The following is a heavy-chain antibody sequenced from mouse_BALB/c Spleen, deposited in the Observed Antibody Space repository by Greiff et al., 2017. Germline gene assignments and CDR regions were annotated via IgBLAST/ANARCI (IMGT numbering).Heavy chain of an antibody. Sequence: DVKLQESGPGLVKPSQSLSLTCTVTGYSITSDYAWNWIRQFPGNQLEWMGYISYSGSTSYNPSLKSRISITRDTSKNQFFLQLNSVTTEDTATYYCALYYGNPPFAYWGQGTLVTVSA. CDR3: ALYYGNPPFAY. CDR2: ISYSGST. D-gene: IGHD2-1*01. CDR1: GYSITSDYA. J-gene: IGHJ3*01. V-gene: IGHV3-2*02.